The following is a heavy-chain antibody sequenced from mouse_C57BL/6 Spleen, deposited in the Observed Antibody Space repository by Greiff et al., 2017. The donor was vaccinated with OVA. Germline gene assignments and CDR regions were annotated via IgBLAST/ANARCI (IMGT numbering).Heavy chain of an antibody. J-gene: IGHJ4*01. CDR2: ISSGSSTI. Sequence: EVQLVESGGGLVKPGGSLKLSCAASGFTFSDYGMHWVRQAPEKGLEWVAYISSGSSTIYYADTVKGRFTISRDNAKNTLFLQMTSLRSEDTAMYYCAKDGYYYYAMDYWGQGTSVTVSS. D-gene: IGHD2-3*01. CDR3: AKDGYYYYAMDY. CDR1: GFTFSDYG. V-gene: IGHV5-17*01.